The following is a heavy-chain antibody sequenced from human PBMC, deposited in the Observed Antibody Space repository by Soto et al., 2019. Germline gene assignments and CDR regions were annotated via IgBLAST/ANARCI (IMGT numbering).Heavy chain of an antibody. CDR1: GYTFTGYY. D-gene: IGHD5-18*01. CDR2: INPNSGTA. J-gene: IGHJ5*02. Sequence: SVKVSCKASGYTFTGYYMHWVRQAPGQGLEWMGWINPNSGTANYAQKFQGRVTITADESTSTAYMELSSLRSEDTAVYYCARGVDTAMAPWGQGTLVTVSS. V-gene: IGHV1-69*13. CDR3: ARGVDTAMAP.